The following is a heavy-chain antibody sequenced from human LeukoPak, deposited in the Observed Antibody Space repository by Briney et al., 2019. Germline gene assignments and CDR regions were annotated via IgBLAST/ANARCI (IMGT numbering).Heavy chain of an antibody. Sequence: SETLSLTCTVSGGSISSSSYYWGWIRQPPGKGLEWIGYIYYSGSTNYNPSLKSRVTISVDTSKNQFSLKVSSVTAADTAVYYCARGSSWSYYFDYWGQGTLVTVSS. CDR1: GGSISSSSYY. CDR2: IYYSGST. J-gene: IGHJ4*02. CDR3: ARGSSWSYYFDY. D-gene: IGHD6-13*01. V-gene: IGHV4-61*05.